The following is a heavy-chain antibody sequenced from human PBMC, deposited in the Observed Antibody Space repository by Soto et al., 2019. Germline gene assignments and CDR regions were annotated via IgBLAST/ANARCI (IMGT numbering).Heavy chain of an antibody. J-gene: IGHJ6*02. Sequence: SQTLSLTCVISGDSVSSNSAAWNWIRQSPSRGLEWLGRTYYRSKWYNDYAVSVKSRITINPDTSKNQFSLQLNSVTPEDTAVYYCARDVRRVGATPHSHYGMDVWGPVITATVS. CDR3: ARDVRRVGATPHSHYGMDV. V-gene: IGHV6-1*01. CDR1: GDSVSSNSAA. D-gene: IGHD1-26*01. CDR2: TYYRSKWYN.